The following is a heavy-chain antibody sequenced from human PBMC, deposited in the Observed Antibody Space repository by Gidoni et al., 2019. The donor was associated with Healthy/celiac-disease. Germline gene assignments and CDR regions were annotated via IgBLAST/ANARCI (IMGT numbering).Heavy chain of an antibody. CDR3: AKDRSQSGNWQNYSPDAFDI. J-gene: IGHJ3*02. D-gene: IGHD1-26*01. V-gene: IGHV3-23*01. Sequence: EVQLLESGGGLVQPGGSLRLSCAASGFTFSSYAMSWVRQAPGKGLEWVSAISGSGGSTYYADSLKGRFTISRDNSKNTLYLQMNSLRAEDTAVYYCAKDRSQSGNWQNYSPDAFDIWGQGTMVTVSS. CDR1: GFTFSSYA. CDR2: ISGSGGST.